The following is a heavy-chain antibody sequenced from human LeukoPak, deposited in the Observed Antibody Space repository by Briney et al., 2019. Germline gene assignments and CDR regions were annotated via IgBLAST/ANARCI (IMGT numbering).Heavy chain of an antibody. CDR1: GGSISSYY. CDR3: ASSLDYDYVWGSYPVSYYYYYMDV. Sequence: PSETLSLTCTVSGGSISSYYWSWIRQPPGKGLEWIGYIYYSGSTNYNPSLKSRVTISVDTSKNQFSLKLSSVTAADTAVYYCASSLDYDYVWGSYPVSYYYYYMDVWGKGTTVTVSS. CDR2: IYYSGST. V-gene: IGHV4-59*08. D-gene: IGHD3-16*02. J-gene: IGHJ6*03.